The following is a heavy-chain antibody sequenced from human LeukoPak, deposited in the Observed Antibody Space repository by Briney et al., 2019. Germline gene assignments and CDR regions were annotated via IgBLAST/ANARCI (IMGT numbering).Heavy chain of an antibody. CDR3: AGTYYYDSSGYYHCSL. J-gene: IGHJ4*02. Sequence: PSETLSLTCTVSGGSISSYYWSWIRQPPGKGLEWIGYLYYSGSTNYNPSLKSRVTISVDTSKNQFSLKLSSVTAADTAVYYCAGTYYYDSSGYYHCSLWGQGTLVTVSS. CDR2: LYYSGST. V-gene: IGHV4-59*01. D-gene: IGHD3-22*01. CDR1: GGSISSYY.